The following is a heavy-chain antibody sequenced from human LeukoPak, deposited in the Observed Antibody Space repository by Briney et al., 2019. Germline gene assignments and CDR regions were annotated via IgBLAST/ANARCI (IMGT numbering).Heavy chain of an antibody. J-gene: IGHJ3*02. V-gene: IGHV4-30-2*01. CDR1: GGSISSGGYY. D-gene: IGHD6-13*01. Sequence: SETLSLTCTVSGGSISSGGYYWSWIRQPPGKGLEWIGYIYHSGSTYYNPSLKSRVTISVDRSKNQFSLKLSSVTAADTAVYYCARDLVAAAGLSFDIWGQGTMVTVSS. CDR3: ARDLVAAAGLSFDI. CDR2: IYHSGST.